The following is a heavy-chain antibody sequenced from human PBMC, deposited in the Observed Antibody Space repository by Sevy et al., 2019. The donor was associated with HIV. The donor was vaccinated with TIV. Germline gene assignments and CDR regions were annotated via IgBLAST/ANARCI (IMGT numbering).Heavy chain of an antibody. V-gene: IGHV3-48*03. J-gene: IGHJ4*02. CDR3: ATDAPGSSIVDY. CDR2: ISSTGSTI. D-gene: IGHD6-13*01. CDR1: GFTFSSYE. Sequence: GGSLRLSCAASGFTFSSYEMNWVRQAPGKGLEWVSYISSTGSTIYYADSVKGRFTISRDNAKNSLYLQMSSLRAEDTAVYYCATDAPGSSIVDYWVQGTLVTVSS.